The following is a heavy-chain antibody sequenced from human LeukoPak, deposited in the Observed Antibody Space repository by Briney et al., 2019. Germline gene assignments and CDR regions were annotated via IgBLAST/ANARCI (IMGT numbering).Heavy chain of an antibody. CDR1: GFTFYDYA. Sequence: GGSLRLSCAASGFTFYDYAMHWLRQVPGKGLEWISLITWGDGDPYYADSVRGRFSISRDNTRDSLYLQMNTLRVEDTAVYYCTRDLMDYDVSTGLHHYYMDVWGQGTTVTVSS. CDR3: TRDLMDYDVSTGLHHYYMDV. V-gene: IGHV3-43D*03. J-gene: IGHJ6*02. CDR2: ITWGDGDP. D-gene: IGHD3-9*01.